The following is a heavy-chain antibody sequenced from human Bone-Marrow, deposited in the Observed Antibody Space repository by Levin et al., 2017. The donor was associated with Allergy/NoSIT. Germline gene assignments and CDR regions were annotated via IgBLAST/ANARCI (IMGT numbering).Heavy chain of an antibody. J-gene: IGHJ4*02. CDR1: EFLVSTNH. CDR3: ARWASVALDY. Sequence: PGESLKISCVLSEFLVSTNHMTWVRQAPGKGLEWVSFIHSDGRTYDADSVKGRFTISRDDSKNTVFLQMNSLRAEDTAVYYCARWASVALDYWGQGTLVAVSS. D-gene: IGHD6-19*01. CDR2: IHSDGRT. V-gene: IGHV3-53*01.